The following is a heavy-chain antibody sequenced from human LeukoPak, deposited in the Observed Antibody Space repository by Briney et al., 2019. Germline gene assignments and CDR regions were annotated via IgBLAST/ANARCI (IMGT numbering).Heavy chain of an antibody. J-gene: IGHJ5*02. CDR1: GGSFSGYY. CDR3: ARRRTGWGSGSYVIWFDP. D-gene: IGHD3-10*01. Sequence: SETLSLTCTIYGGSFSGYYWSWIRQSPGKGLEWIGEINHSGSTNYNPSLKSRVTISVDTSKNQFSLKLSSVTAADTAVYYCARRRTGWGSGSYVIWFDPWGQGTLVTVSS. CDR2: INHSGST. V-gene: IGHV4-34*01.